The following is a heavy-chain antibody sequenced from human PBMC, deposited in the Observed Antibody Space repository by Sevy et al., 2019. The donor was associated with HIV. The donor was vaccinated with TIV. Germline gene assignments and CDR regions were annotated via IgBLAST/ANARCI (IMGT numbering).Heavy chain of an antibody. D-gene: IGHD3-16*01. CDR1: GFTFGDYC. V-gene: IGHV3-49*04. CDR3: TRFNAAQSIFDY. J-gene: IGHJ4*02. Sequence: GGSLRLSCTASGFTFGDYCMSWVRQAPGKGLEWVAFLKSDVYGGTVDHTASVRGRFVISRDDSKTITYLQMNDLKTDDTCVYYCTRFNAAQSIFDYWGQGALVTVSS. CDR2: LKSDVYGGTV.